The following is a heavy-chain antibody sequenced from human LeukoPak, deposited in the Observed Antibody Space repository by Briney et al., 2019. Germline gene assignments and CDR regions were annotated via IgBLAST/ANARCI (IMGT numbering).Heavy chain of an antibody. V-gene: IGHV4-39*01. CDR2: VYYSGTT. CDR3: ARSEIVGATGAFDI. J-gene: IGHJ3*02. CDR1: GGSISSSGYY. Sequence: SETLSLTCTVSGGSISSSGYYWAWIRQPPGKGLEWIGSVYYSGTTYYNPSLKSRVTVSVDTSKNQIALRLSSVTAADTAVYYCARSEIVGATGAFDIWGQGTMVTVSS. D-gene: IGHD1-26*01.